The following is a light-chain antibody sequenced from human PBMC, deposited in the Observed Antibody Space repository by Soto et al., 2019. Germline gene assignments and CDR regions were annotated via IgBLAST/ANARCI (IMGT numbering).Light chain of an antibody. Sequence: QSVLTQPASVSGSPGQSITISCTGTSSDVGSYERVSWYQQHPGKAPKLMIYEVSKRPSGVSNRFSGSKSGNTASLTISGLQAEDEADYYCCSYAGSSTWVFGGGTKLTVL. CDR2: EVS. J-gene: IGLJ3*02. CDR3: CSYAGSSTWV. V-gene: IGLV2-23*02. CDR1: SSDVGSYER.